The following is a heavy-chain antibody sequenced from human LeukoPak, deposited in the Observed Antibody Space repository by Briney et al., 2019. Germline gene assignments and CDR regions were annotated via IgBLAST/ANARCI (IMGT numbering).Heavy chain of an antibody. Sequence: SETLSLTCGVSGGSISNTNWWSWVRQPPGQGLEWIGEISLTGLTHYNPSLESRVTVSLDKSKNQLSLNLTSVTAADTAVYYCSRENGAFSPFGYWGQGTLVTLLS. CDR2: ISLTGLT. CDR3: SRENGAFSPFGY. CDR1: GGSISNTNW. J-gene: IGHJ4*02. D-gene: IGHD2-8*01. V-gene: IGHV4-4*02.